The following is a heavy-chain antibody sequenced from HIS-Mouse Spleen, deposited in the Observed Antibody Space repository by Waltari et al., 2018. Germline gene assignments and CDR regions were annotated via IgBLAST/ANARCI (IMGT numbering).Heavy chain of an antibody. CDR3: AREIPYSSSWYDWYFDL. J-gene: IGHJ2*01. V-gene: IGHV4-39*07. CDR2: IYYSGST. Sequence: QLQLQESGPGLVKPSETLSLTCTVSGGSISRSSDHWGWFRQPPGKGLEWIGSIYYSGSTYYNPSLKSRVTISVDTSKNQFSLKLSSVTAADTAVYYCAREIPYSSSWYDWYFDLWGRGTLVTVSS. D-gene: IGHD6-13*01. CDR1: GGSISRSSDH.